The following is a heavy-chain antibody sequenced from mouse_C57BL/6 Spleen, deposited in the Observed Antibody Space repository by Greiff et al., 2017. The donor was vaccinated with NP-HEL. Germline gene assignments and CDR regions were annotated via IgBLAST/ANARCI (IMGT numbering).Heavy chain of an antibody. CDR1: GYSITSGYY. J-gene: IGHJ4*01. CDR3: ARGLFYAMDY. Sequence: EVKLMESGPGLVKPSQSLSLPCSVTGYSITSGYYWNWIRQFPGNKLEWMGYISYDGSNNYNPSLKNRFSITRDTSTNQFFLMLNSVTTEDTATYYCARGLFYAMDYWGQGTSVTVSS. V-gene: IGHV3-6*01. CDR2: ISYDGSN.